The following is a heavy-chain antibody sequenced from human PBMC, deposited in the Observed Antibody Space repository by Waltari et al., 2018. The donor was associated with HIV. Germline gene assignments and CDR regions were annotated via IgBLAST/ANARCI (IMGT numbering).Heavy chain of an antibody. CDR3: ARGSSGSYRWFDP. CDR2: IIRVLRAT. D-gene: IGHD1-26*01. CDR1: GGTFSSNA. Sequence: QEQLVQSGAEVKKPGSSVKVSCKASGGTFSSNAISWGRQAPGQGLEWMGNIIRVLRATSYAQKFHGRLTISADESTSTVFMELSSLSFDDTAVYYCARGSSGSYRWFDPWGHGTLVTVSS. V-gene: IGHV1-69*18. J-gene: IGHJ5*02.